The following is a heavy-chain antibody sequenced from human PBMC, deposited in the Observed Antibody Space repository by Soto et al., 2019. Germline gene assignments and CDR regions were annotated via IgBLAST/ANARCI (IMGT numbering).Heavy chain of an antibody. CDR3: ARHHSSTWYGSRSIFDY. Sequence: PGGSLRLSCAASGFTFKNYGMHWVRQAPGKGLEWVAVIWYDGTNIYYVDSVKGRFTISRDNSKNTLYLQMNSLSAEDTAIYYCARHHSSTWYGSRSIFDYWGQGA. D-gene: IGHD6-13*01. J-gene: IGHJ4*02. V-gene: IGHV3-33*01. CDR1: GFTFKNYG. CDR2: IWYDGTNI.